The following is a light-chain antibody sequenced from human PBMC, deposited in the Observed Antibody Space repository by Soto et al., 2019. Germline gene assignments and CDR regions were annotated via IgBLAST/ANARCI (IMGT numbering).Light chain of an antibody. CDR3: QQYGPSPMYT. CDR2: ATS. J-gene: IGKJ2*01. Sequence: EVVLTQSPGTLSLSPGEGATLSCRASQSVSSAYLAWYQQKPGQAPRLLIYATSSRATGIPDRFSGSGSWTDFTLTITRREPEDFAVYYCQQYGPSPMYTVGQGTKLEIK. V-gene: IGKV3-20*01. CDR1: QSVSSAY.